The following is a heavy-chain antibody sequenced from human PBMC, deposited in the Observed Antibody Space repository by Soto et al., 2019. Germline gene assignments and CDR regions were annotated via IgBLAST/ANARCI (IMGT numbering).Heavy chain of an antibody. CDR1: GGSFCGYY. CDR3: AREPYDTSGYYWFVDY. Sequence: PSETLSLTCAVYGGSFCGYYWSWIRQPPGKGLEWIGEINHSGSTNYNPSLKSRVTISVDTSKNQFSLKLSSVTAADTAVYYCAREPYDTSGYYWFVDYWGQGTLVTVSS. J-gene: IGHJ4*02. D-gene: IGHD3-22*01. V-gene: IGHV4-34*01. CDR2: INHSGST.